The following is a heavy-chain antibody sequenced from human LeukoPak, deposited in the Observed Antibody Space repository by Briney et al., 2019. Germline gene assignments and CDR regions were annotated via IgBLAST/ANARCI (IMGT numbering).Heavy chain of an antibody. CDR3: ARGRPRTRHDNWFDP. V-gene: IGHV1-8*03. CDR1: GYTFTSYD. D-gene: IGHD1-1*01. CDR2: KNPNSGNT. J-gene: IGHJ5*02. Sequence: ASVKVSCKASGYTFTSYDINWVRQATGQGLEWMGWKNPNSGNTGYAQKFQGRVTITRNTSISTAYMELSSLRSEDTAVYYCARGRPRTRHDNWFDPWGQGTLVTVSS.